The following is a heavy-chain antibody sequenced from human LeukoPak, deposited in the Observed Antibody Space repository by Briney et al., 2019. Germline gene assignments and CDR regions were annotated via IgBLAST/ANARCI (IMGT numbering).Heavy chain of an antibody. D-gene: IGHD5-12*01. J-gene: IGHJ4*02. CDR1: GFTFSSYW. Sequence: GGSLRLSCAVSGFTFSSYWMTWVRQAPGKGLEWVANIKQDGSDTYSVDSVKGRFTISRDNAKNSLYLEMNSLRVEDTAVYYCATSGYSGYGIDYWGQGTLVTVSS. CDR3: ATSGYSGYGIDY. CDR2: IKQDGSDT. V-gene: IGHV3-7*03.